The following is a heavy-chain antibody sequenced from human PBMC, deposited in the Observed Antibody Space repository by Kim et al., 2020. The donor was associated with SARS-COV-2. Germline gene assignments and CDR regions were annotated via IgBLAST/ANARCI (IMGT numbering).Heavy chain of an antibody. CDR3: ARGQGP. CDR2: IWTQGST. Sequence: GGSLRLSCVVSGFTINNYYMSWVRQAPGKGLEWVSVIWTQGSTNYADSVKGRFTISRDNSKNTLYLQMNSLRAEDTAVYFCARGQGPWGQGTLVIVSS. CDR1: GFTINNYY. V-gene: IGHV3-66*01. J-gene: IGHJ4*02.